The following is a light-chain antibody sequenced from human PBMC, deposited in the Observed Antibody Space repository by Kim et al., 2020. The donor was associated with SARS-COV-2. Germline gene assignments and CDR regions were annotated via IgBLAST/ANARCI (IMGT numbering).Light chain of an antibody. CDR3: QQSYSTPYT. J-gene: IGKJ2*01. CDR2: AAS. Sequence: STAVGDRVTITCRANRNIGNYLNWYQQKPGRAPNLLIYAASSLRSGVPSRFSGRGSGTDFSLTITSLQPDDFATYFCQQSYSTPYTFGQGTKLEI. V-gene: IGKV1-39*01. CDR1: RNIGNY.